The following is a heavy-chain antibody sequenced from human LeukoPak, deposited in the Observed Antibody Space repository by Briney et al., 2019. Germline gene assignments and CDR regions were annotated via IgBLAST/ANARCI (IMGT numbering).Heavy chain of an antibody. CDR1: GYNFSGHY. Sequence: AASVKVSCKASGYNFSGHYMHWVRQAPGQGLEWMGWITINTGDTNYAQKFQGRVTMTRGTSISTAYMEMSRLRSDDTAVYYCARGRYGRLPDYYYMDVWGKGTTVTVSS. CDR3: ARGRYGRLPDYYYMDV. CDR2: ITINTGDT. J-gene: IGHJ6*03. V-gene: IGHV1-2*02. D-gene: IGHD2-21*02.